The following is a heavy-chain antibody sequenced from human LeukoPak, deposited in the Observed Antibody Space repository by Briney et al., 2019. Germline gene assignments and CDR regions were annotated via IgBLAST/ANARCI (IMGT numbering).Heavy chain of an antibody. CDR3: AKSVEIVVVPAAIERDNWFDP. Sequence: GGSLRLSCAASGFTFSSYAMSWVRQAPGKGLEWVSAISGSGGSTYYADSVKGRFTISRDNSKNTLYLQMNSLRAEDTAVYYCAKSVEIVVVPAAIERDNWFDPWGQGTLVTVSS. J-gene: IGHJ5*02. CDR1: GFTFSSYA. V-gene: IGHV3-23*01. D-gene: IGHD2-2*01. CDR2: ISGSGGST.